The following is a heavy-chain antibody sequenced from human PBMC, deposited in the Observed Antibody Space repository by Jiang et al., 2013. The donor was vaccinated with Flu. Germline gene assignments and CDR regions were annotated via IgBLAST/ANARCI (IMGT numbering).Heavy chain of an antibody. D-gene: IGHD3-10*01. V-gene: IGHV3-48*03. CDR3: ARDTQFGDRDFDY. Sequence: GLEWVSYISGSGGTIYYADSVKGRFTISRDNAKNSLYLQMNSLRAEDTAVYYCARDTQFGDRDFDYWGQGTLVTVSS. J-gene: IGHJ4*02. CDR2: ISGSGGTI.